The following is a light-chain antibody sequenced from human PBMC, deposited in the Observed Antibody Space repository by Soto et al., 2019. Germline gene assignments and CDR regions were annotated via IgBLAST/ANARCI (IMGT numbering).Light chain of an antibody. Sequence: EIVLTQSPATLSLSPGERATLSCRASQSVSSYLAWYQQKPGQAPRLLIYDASNRAPGIPARFSGRGSGTDFTLTISSLEPDDFAVYYCQHYGGSSWTFGQGTKVDIK. CDR2: DAS. V-gene: IGKV3-11*01. CDR3: QHYGGSSWT. J-gene: IGKJ1*01. CDR1: QSVSSY.